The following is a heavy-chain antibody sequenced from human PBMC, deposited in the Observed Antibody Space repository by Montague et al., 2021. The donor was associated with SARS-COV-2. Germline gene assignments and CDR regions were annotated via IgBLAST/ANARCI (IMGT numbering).Heavy chain of an antibody. J-gene: IGHJ3*02. V-gene: IGHV4-59*08. CDR3: ARPVAGTLHAFDI. CDR2: IYHSGRA. Sequence: SETLSLTCTVSGGSISSYYWSWIRQPPGKGLEWIGYIYHSGRANNNPSLKSRVTISVDTSKNHFSLQLNSVTAADTAVYYCARPVAGTLHAFDIWGQGILVTVSS. D-gene: IGHD6-19*01. CDR1: GGSISSYY.